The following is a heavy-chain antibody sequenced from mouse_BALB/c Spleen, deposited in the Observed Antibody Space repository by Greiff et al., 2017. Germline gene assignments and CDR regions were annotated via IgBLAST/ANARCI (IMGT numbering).Heavy chain of an antibody. CDR3: ARQGYYGSRDYAMDY. J-gene: IGHJ4*01. CDR2: ISSGGGNT. CDR1: GFAFSSYD. Sequence: EVKLVESGGGLVKPGGSLKLSCAASGFAFSSYDMSWVRQTPEKRLEWVAYISSGGGNTYYPDTVKGRFTISRDNAKNTLYLQMSSLKSEDTAMYYCARQGYYGSRDYAMDYWGQGTSVTVSS. V-gene: IGHV5-12-1*01. D-gene: IGHD1-1*01.